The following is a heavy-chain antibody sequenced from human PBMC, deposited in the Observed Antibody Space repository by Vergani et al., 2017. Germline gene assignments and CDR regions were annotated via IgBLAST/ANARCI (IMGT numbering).Heavy chain of an antibody. CDR2: IDPSDSYT. CDR1: GYSFTSYW. D-gene: IGHD3-9*01. J-gene: IGHJ4*02. Sequence: EVQLVQSGAEVKKPGESLRISCKGSGYSFTSYWIGWVRQMPGKGLEWMGRIDPSDSYTNYSPSFQGHGTISADKSISTAYLQWSSLRASDTAMYDCARLYDILTGYGDYWGQGTLVTVSS. CDR3: ARLYDILTGYGDY. V-gene: IGHV5-10-1*01.